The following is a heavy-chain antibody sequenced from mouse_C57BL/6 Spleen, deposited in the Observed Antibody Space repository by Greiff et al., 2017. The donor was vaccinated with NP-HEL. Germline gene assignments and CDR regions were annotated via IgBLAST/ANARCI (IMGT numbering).Heavy chain of an antibody. J-gene: IGHJ1*03. CDR1: GYTFTSYW. CDR2: IHPNSGST. V-gene: IGHV1-64*01. CDR3: ARRGLGTWYFDV. D-gene: IGHD4-1*01. Sequence: QVQLQQPGAELVKPGASVKLSCKASGYTFTSYWMHWVKQRPGQGLEWIGMIHPNSGSTNYNEKFKSKATLTVDKSSSTAYMQLSSLTSEDSAVYYCARRGLGTWYFDVWGTGTTVTVSS.